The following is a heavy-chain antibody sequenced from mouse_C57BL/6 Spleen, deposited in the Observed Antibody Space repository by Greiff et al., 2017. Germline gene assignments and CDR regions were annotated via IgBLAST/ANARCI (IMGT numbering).Heavy chain of an antibody. CDR2: IDPSDSET. CDR1: GYTFTSYW. V-gene: IGHV1-52*01. J-gene: IGHJ4*01. CDR3: ARGYYGSSPYYAMDY. Sequence: QVQLQQSGAELVRPGSSVKLSCKASGYTFTSYWMHWVKQRPIQGLEWIGNIDPSDSETHYNQKFKDKATLTVDKSSSTAYMQLSSLTSEDSAVYYCARGYYGSSPYYAMDYWGQGTSVTVSS. D-gene: IGHD1-1*01.